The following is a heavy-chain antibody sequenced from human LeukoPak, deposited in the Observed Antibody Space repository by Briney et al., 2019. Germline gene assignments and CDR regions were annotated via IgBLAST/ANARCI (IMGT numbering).Heavy chain of an antibody. D-gene: IGHD3-22*01. Sequence: PSETLSLTCTVSGGSISSYYWSWIRQPAGKGLEWIGRIYTSGSTNYNPSLKSRVTMSVDTSKNQFSLKLSSVTAADTAVYYCAGDQAYYDSSGQFDYWGQGTLVTVSS. CDR3: AGDQAYYDSSGQFDY. CDR1: GGSISSYY. V-gene: IGHV4-4*07. CDR2: IYTSGST. J-gene: IGHJ4*02.